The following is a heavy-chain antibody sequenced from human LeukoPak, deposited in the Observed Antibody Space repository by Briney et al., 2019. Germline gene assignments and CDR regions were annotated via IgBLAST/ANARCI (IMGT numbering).Heavy chain of an antibody. V-gene: IGHV4-61*02. Sequence: PSETLSLTCTVSGDSITSGSYYWSWIRQPAGKGLEWIGRIFISGGTNYNPSLRSRVTMSLDTSKNQFSLKLSSVTAADTAVYYCARGRRGIAARNGVYFDYWGQGTLVTVSS. J-gene: IGHJ4*02. CDR2: IFISGGT. D-gene: IGHD6-6*01. CDR1: GDSITSGSYY. CDR3: ARGRRGIAARNGVYFDY.